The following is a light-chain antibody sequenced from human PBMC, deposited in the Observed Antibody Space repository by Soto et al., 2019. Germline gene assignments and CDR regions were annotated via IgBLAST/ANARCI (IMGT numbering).Light chain of an antibody. V-gene: IGKV3-11*01. CDR2: DAS. J-gene: IGKJ4*01. CDR1: QSVSSY. CDR3: QQRSNWPLT. Sequence: EVGLPQPPATLSLSPGERATLSCRASQSVSSYLAWYQQKPGQAPRLLIYDASNRATGIPARFSGSGSGTDFALTISSLEPEDFAVYYCQQRSNWPLTFGGGTKVDIK.